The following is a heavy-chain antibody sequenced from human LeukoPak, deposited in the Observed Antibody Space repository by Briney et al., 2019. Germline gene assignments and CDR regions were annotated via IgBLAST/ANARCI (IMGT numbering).Heavy chain of an antibody. D-gene: IGHD3-10*01. J-gene: IGHJ4*02. Sequence: PGGSLRLSCAASGFTFSSYELNWVRQAPGKGLEWASYISSSGSYRYYADSVKGRFTISRDNAKNSLYLQMNSLRAEDTAVYYCARGMTDYYYGSGNEVDYWGQGTLVTVSS. CDR3: ARGMTDYYYGSGNEVDY. CDR2: ISSSGSYR. CDR1: GFTFSSYE. V-gene: IGHV3-48*03.